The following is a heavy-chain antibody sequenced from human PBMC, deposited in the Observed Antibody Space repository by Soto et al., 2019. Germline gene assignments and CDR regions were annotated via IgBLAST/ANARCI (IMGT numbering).Heavy chain of an antibody. CDR1: SGSISSSNW. CDR3: ARSGYGDWFDY. CDR2: IYHSGST. J-gene: IGHJ4*02. Sequence: SETLSLTCAVSSGSISSSNWWSWVRQPPGKGLEWIGEIYHSGSTNYNPSLKSRVTISVDKSKNQFSLKLSSVAAADTAVYYCARSGYGDWFDYWGQGTLVTVSS. V-gene: IGHV4-4*02. D-gene: IGHD4-17*01.